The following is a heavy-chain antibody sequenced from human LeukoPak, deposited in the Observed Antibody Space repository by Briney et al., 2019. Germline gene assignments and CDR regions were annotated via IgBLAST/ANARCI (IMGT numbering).Heavy chain of an antibody. CDR1: GGSFSDYY. V-gene: IGHV4-39*01. J-gene: IGHJ4*02. CDR3: ATSKRRGYYDSSGPSYKFDY. CDR2: IYYSGST. Sequence: PSETLSLTCAVYGGSFSDYYWGWIRQPPGKGLEWIGSIYYSGSTYYNPSLKSRVTISVDTSKNQFSLKLSSVTAADTAVYYCATSKRRGYYDSSGPSYKFDYWGQGTLATVSS. D-gene: IGHD3-22*01.